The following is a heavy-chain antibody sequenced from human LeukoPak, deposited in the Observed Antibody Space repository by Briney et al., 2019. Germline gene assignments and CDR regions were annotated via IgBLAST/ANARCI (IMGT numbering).Heavy chain of an antibody. CDR2: IYYSGST. CDR1: GGSIRSSSYY. V-gene: IGHV4-39*07. D-gene: IGHD2-15*01. CDR3: ARAGVVWGSRFNP. Sequence: SETLSLTCTVSGGSIRSSSYYWGWIRQPPGKGLEWIGSIYYSGSTYYNPSLKSRVTISVDTSKNQFSLKLSSVTAADTAVYYCARAGVVWGSRFNPWGQGTLVTVSS. J-gene: IGHJ5*02.